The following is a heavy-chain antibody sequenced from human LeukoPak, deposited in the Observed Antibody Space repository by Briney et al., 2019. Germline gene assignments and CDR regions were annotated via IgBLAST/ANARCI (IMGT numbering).Heavy chain of an antibody. V-gene: IGHV3-20*01. CDR1: GFTFDDYG. CDR2: INWDGGIT. Sequence: GGSLRLSCAASGFTFDDYGMSWVRQAPGKGLEWVSSINWDGGITVYADSAKGRFTISRDNAKNSLYLQMNRLRAEDTALYHCARDRGWNDALSSGMDVWGQGTTVTVSS. J-gene: IGHJ6*02. D-gene: IGHD1-1*01. CDR3: ARDRGWNDALSSGMDV.